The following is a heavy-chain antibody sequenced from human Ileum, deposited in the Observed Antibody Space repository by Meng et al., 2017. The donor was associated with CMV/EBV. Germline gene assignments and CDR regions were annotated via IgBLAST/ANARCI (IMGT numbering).Heavy chain of an antibody. Sequence: LSCAASGFPFSSYTVHWVRQAPGKGLEWVSHISGSGNTTYYADSVKGRFSISRDNSKNTLYLQMNSLRAEDTAVYYCAKALVSYTYDYWGQGTLVTVSS. CDR1: GFPFSSYT. J-gene: IGHJ4*02. CDR2: ISGSGNTT. CDR3: AKALVSYTYDY. V-gene: IGHV3-23*01. D-gene: IGHD3-16*02.